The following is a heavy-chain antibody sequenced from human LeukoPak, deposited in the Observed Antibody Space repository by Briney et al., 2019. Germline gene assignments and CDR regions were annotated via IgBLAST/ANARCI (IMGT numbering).Heavy chain of an antibody. V-gene: IGHV1-69*13. CDR2: IIPIFGTA. CDR1: GGTFSSYA. Sequence: GASVKVSCKASGGTFSSYAISWVRQAPGQGLEWMGGIIPIFGTANYAQKFQGRVTITADESTSTAYMELSSLRSEDTAVYYCARGDCSSTSCSLGIWGQGTMVTVSS. J-gene: IGHJ3*02. D-gene: IGHD2-2*01. CDR3: ARGDCSSTSCSLGI.